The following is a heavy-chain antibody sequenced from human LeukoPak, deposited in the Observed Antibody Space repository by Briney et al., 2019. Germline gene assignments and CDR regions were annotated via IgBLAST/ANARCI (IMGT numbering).Heavy chain of an antibody. Sequence: PGGSLRLSCAASGFTFSSYGMHWVRQAPGKGLEWVAVISYDGSNKYYADSVKGRFTISRDNSKNTLYLQMNSLRAEDTAVYYCAKDPQIVASEAFDIWGQGTMVTVSS. J-gene: IGHJ3*02. V-gene: IGHV3-30*18. CDR1: GFTFSSYG. CDR3: AKDPQIVASEAFDI. D-gene: IGHD5-12*01. CDR2: ISYDGSNK.